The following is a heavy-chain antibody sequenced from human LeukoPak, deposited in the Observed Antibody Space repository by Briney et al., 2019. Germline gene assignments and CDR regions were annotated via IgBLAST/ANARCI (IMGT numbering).Heavy chain of an antibody. CDR3: ARERGRYCSSTSCRDPNWFDP. D-gene: IGHD2-2*01. J-gene: IGHJ5*02. CDR1: GYSISSGYY. CDR2: IYHSGST. Sequence: SETLSLTCAVSGYSISSGYYWGWIRQPPGKGLEWIGSIYHSGSTYYNPSLKSRVTISVDTSKNQFSLKLSSVTAADTAVYYCARERGRYCSSTSCRDPNWFDPWGQGTLVTVSS. V-gene: IGHV4-38-2*02.